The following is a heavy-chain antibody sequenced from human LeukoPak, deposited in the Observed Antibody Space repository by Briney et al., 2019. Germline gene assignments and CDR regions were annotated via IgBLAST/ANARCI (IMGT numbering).Heavy chain of an antibody. J-gene: IGHJ6*03. V-gene: IGHV3-23*01. D-gene: IGHD3-10*01. CDR2: ISSTGGTT. CDR1: GFTFSSYG. Sequence: PGGTLRLSCVASGFTFSSYGISWVRQAPGKGLEWVSAISSTGGTTYYAESVKGHFPISRDNSKNTLYLQMNSLRAEDTAVYYCAKEGRYGSGSYYNYNYYYYYMDVWGKGTTVTISS. CDR3: AKEGRYGSGSYYNYNYYYYYMDV.